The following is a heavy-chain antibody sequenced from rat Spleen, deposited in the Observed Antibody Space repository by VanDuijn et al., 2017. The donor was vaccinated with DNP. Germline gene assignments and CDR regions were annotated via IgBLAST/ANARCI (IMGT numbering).Heavy chain of an antibody. CDR1: GFSLTNHH. J-gene: IGHJ2*01. CDR3: ARDGQWDYLDD. CDR2: VWIGGTT. Sequence: QVQLKESGPGLVQPSQTLSLTCTVSGFSLTNHHVHWVRQPSGKGLEWMGVVWIGGTTHISSIFKSRVLINRDPARNQVFLEEDSLQCEDSATYYCARDGQWDYLDDWGQGVIVTVAS. D-gene: IGHD1-1*01. V-gene: IGHV2-30*01.